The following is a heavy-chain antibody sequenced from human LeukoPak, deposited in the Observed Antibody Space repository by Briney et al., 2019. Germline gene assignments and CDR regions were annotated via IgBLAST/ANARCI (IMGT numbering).Heavy chain of an antibody. CDR3: ARISLAPSDNFDS. J-gene: IGHJ4*02. D-gene: IGHD1-1*01. CDR1: GFTFSNYA. Sequence: SGGSLRLSCATSGFTFSNYAMSWVRQAPGKGLEWVSTISGSGGQTYHADSVKGRFTISRDNSRNTLYLQMKSLKAEDTAVYYCARISLAPSDNFDSWGQGTLVTVSS. CDR2: ISGSGGQT. V-gene: IGHV3-23*01.